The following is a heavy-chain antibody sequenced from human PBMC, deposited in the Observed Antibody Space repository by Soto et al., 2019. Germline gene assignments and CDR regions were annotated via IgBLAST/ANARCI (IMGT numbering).Heavy chain of an antibody. CDR1: GYGFTTYG. CDR3: ARGRYGDY. V-gene: IGHV1-18*01. J-gene: IGHJ4*02. CDR2: ISAHNGNT. Sequence: QVHLVQSGAEVKKPGASVKVSCKGSGYGFTTYGITWVRQAPGQGLERMAWISAHNGNTNYAQKLQGRVTVTRDTSTNTAYMELRGLRSDDTAVYYCARGRYGDYWGQGALVTVSS. D-gene: IGHD1-26*01.